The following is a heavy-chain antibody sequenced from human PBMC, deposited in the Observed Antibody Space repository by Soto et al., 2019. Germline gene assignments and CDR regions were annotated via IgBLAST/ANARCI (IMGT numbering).Heavy chain of an antibody. CDR3: ARLALESSGWTKPRDDYYYMYV. CDR2: IYPGDSDT. J-gene: IGHJ6*03. D-gene: IGHD6-19*01. CDR1: GYSFTSYW. Sequence: LGESLKISCKGSGYSFTSYWIGWVRQMPGKGLEWMGIIYPGDSDTRYSPSFQGQVTISADKSISTAYLQWSSLKASDTAMYYCARLALESSGWTKPRDDYYYMYVWGKGTTVTVSS. V-gene: IGHV5-51*01.